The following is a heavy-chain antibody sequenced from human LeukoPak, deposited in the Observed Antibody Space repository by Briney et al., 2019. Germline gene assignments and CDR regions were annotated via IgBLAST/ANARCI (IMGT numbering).Heavy chain of an antibody. Sequence: PGGSLRLSCAASGFTFSSYGMHWVRQAPGKGLEWVAVISYDGSNKYYADSVKGRFTISRDNAKNSLYLQMNSLRAEDTAVYYCARARCSSTSCYEEFDYWGQGTLVTVSS. CDR1: GFTFSSYG. CDR3: ARARCSSTSCYEEFDY. V-gene: IGHV3-30*03. D-gene: IGHD2-2*01. J-gene: IGHJ4*02. CDR2: ISYDGSNK.